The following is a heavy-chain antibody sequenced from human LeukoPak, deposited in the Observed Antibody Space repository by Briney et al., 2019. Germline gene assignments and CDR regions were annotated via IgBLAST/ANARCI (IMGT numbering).Heavy chain of an antibody. D-gene: IGHD6-19*01. CDR1: GFTFSSYA. CDR3: ARRSSGWYTLDY. V-gene: IGHV3-30*04. J-gene: IGHJ4*02. CDR2: ISYDGSNK. Sequence: PGRSLRLSCAASGFTFSSYAMHWVRQAPGKGLEWVAVISYDGSNKYYADSVKGRFTISRDNSKNTLYLQMNSLRAEDTAVYYCARRSSGWYTLDYWGQGTLVTVSS.